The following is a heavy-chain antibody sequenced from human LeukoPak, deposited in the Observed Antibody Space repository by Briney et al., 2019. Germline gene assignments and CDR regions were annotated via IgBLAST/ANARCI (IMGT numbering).Heavy chain of an antibody. Sequence: GGSLRLSCEASGFTFSNYWMNWVRQAPGKGLEWVTKIKEDGSETYYVDSVRGRFTISRDNAKNSLYLQMNSLRAEDTAVYYCARDQPRTKTTGYFDLWGRGTLVIVSS. D-gene: IGHD1-1*01. J-gene: IGHJ2*01. CDR3: ARDQPRTKTTGYFDL. CDR1: GFTFSNYW. CDR2: IKEDGSET. V-gene: IGHV3-7*01.